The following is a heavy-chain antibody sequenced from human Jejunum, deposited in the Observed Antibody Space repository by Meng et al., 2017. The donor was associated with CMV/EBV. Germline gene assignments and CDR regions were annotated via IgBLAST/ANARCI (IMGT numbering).Heavy chain of an antibody. CDR1: GFTFSTNY. CDR2: LYSGGNT. V-gene: IGHV3-66*01. CDR3: ASGYIEGHHLGY. D-gene: IGHD6-13*01. J-gene: IGHJ4*02. Sequence: VQLVEAGGGLVKPGGALRLSCAASGFTFSTNYMSWVRQAPGKGLEWVSALYSGGNTYYADSVKGRFTLSRDNSKNTLYLQMSSLGVEDTAVYYCASGYIEGHHLGYWGQGTLVTVSS.